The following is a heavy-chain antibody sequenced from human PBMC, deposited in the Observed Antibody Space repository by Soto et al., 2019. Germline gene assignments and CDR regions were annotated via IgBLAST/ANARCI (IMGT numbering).Heavy chain of an antibody. Sequence: QVRLVQSGAEVKKPGASVKLSCKASGYTFINFYMHWVRQAPGQGLEWMGMINPNGGSTIYAQKFQGRLPVARDTSTSTVYMELSSLTSADTSVYYCARDESVITLGGVIVWYLDQWWQRALVTVSS. D-gene: IGHD3-16*02. CDR3: ARDESVITLGGVIVWYLDQ. CDR1: GYTFINFY. CDR2: INPNGGST. J-gene: IGHJ4*02. V-gene: IGHV1-46*03.